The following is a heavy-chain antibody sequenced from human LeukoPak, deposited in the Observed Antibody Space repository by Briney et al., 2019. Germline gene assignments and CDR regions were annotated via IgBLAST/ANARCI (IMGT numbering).Heavy chain of an antibody. CDR2: IHYSGAT. CDR1: GGSINYDY. J-gene: IGHJ4*02. Sequence: SETLSLTCTVSGGSINYDYWSWIRQSPGKRLEWIGYIHYSGATNYSPSLNSRVTISVDTSKNQFSLKLSSVTATDTALYYCATLRGASTAVFDSWDQGTLVTVSS. D-gene: IGHD2-21*02. V-gene: IGHV4-59*08. CDR3: ATLRGASTAVFDS.